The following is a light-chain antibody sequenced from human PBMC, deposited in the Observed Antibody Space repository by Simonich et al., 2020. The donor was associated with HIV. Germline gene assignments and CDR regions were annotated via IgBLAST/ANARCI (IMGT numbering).Light chain of an antibody. CDR1: QSINSW. V-gene: IGKV1-5*03. Sequence: DIQMTQSPSTLSASVGDRVTITCRASQSINSWLAWYQQKTGKAPKLLIYKASSLESGVPSRFSGSGSGTEFTLTISSLQPDDFATYYCQQYYSFPRTFGQGTNVDIK. CDR3: QQYYSFPRT. J-gene: IGKJ1*01. CDR2: KAS.